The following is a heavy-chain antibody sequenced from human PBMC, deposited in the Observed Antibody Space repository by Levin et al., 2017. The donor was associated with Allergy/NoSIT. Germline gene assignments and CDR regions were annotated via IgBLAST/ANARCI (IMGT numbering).Heavy chain of an antibody. CDR1: GGSFSGYY. D-gene: IGHD3-22*01. CDR2: INHSGST. J-gene: IGHJ6*02. Sequence: SETLSLTCAVYGGSFSGYYWSWIRQPPGKGLEWIGEINHSGSTNYNPSLKSRVTISVDTSKNQFSLKLSSVTAADTAVYYCARANYYDSSGTRRARARMDVWGQGTTVTVSS. CDR3: ARANYYDSSGTRRARARMDV. V-gene: IGHV4-34*01.